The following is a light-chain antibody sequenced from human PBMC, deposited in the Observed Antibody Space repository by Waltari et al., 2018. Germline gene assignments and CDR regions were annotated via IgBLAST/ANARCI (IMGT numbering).Light chain of an antibody. V-gene: IGKV3-15*01. CDR3: QQYNNWPPWT. CDR1: QSVRNN. CDR2: AAS. J-gene: IGKJ1*01. Sequence: DTGMTQSPATLSASPGGRATLSCRTSQSVRNNLAWYQQKAGQAPRLLIYAASTRATGVPDRFSGSGSGTDFTLTISSPQSEDFAVYYCQQYNNWPPWTFGQGTKVEV.